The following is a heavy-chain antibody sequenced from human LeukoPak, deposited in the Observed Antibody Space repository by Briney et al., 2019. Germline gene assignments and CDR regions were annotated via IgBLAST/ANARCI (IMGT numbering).Heavy chain of an antibody. V-gene: IGHV3-7*01. J-gene: IGHJ6*03. CDR2: IKQDGSEK. CDR1: GFSFSTYG. CDR3: AREATVTTENTYYYYYMDV. D-gene: IGHD4-11*01. Sequence: GGSLRLSCVGTGFSFSTYGMTWVRRAPGKGLEWVANIKQDGSEKYYVDSVKGRFTISRDNAKNSLYLQMNSLRAEDTAVYYCAREATVTTENTYYYYYMDVWGKGTTVTVSS.